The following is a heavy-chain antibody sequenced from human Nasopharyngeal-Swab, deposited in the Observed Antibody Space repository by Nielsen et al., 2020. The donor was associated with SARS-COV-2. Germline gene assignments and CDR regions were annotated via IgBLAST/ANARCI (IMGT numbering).Heavy chain of an antibody. CDR3: ARSKWSDILLTYYYYGMDV. J-gene: IGHJ6*02. CDR1: GYTFTSYA. Sequence: SVKVSCKASGYTFTSYAISWVRQAPGQGLEWMGGIIPIFGTANYAQKFQGRVTITADESTSTAYMELSSLRSEDTAVYYCARSKWSDILLTYYYYGMDVWGQGTTVTVSS. D-gene: IGHD3-9*01. CDR2: IIPIFGTA. V-gene: IGHV1-69*01.